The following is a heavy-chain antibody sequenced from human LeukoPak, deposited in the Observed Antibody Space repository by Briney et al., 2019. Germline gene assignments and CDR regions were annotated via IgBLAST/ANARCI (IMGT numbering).Heavy chain of an antibody. Sequence: GSLRLSCAASGFTFSSYEMNWVRQPPGKGLEWIGEIYHSGTTNYNPSLKSRVTISVDKSKNQFSLKLTSVTAADTAVYYCARDRQWLEFDYWGQGTLVTVSS. CDR2: IYHSGTT. CDR3: ARDRQWLEFDY. V-gene: IGHV4-4*02. D-gene: IGHD6-19*01. CDR1: GFTFSSYEM. J-gene: IGHJ4*02.